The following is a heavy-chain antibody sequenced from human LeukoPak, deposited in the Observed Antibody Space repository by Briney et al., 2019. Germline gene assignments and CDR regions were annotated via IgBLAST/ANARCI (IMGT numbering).Heavy chain of an antibody. Sequence: GGSLRLSCAASGLTFSGSAMSWVRQAPGKGLEWVSLISGSGNSTYYADSVKGRFTISRDNSKNTLYLQMNSLGAEDTAVYYCAKVLVLVSANRYYFDYWGQGTLVTASS. V-gene: IGHV3-23*01. CDR2: ISGSGNST. CDR1: GLTFSGSA. J-gene: IGHJ4*02. CDR3: AKVLVLVSANRYYFDY. D-gene: IGHD2-15*01.